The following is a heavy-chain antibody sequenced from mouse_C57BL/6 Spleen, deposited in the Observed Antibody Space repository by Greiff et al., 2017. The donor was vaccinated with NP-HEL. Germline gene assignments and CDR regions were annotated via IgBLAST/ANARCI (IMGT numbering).Heavy chain of an antibody. CDR1: GFSLTSYG. D-gene: IGHD2-4*01. J-gene: IGHJ3*01. CDR3: ARHGGYDYEDWFAY. V-gene: IGHV2-6-1*01. Sequence: VQLVESGPGLVAPSQSLSITCTVSGFSLTSYGVHWVRQPPGKGLEWLVVIWSDGSTTYNSALKSRLSISKDNSKSQVFLKMNSLQTDDTAMYYCARHGGYDYEDWFAYWGQGTLVTVSA. CDR2: IWSDGST.